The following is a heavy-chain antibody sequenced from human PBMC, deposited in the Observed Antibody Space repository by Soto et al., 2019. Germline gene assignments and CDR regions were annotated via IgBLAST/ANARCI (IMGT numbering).Heavy chain of an antibody. CDR3: TTGHPIYSGYAPSRY. J-gene: IGHJ4*02. Sequence: GGSLRLSCAASGFTFSNAWMSWVRQAPGKGLEWVGRIKSKTDGGTTDYAAPVKGRFTISRDDSKNTLYLQMNSLKTEDTAVYYCTTGHPIYSGYAPSRYWGQGTLVTVSS. CDR2: IKSKTDGGTT. CDR1: GFTFSNAW. D-gene: IGHD5-12*01. V-gene: IGHV3-15*01.